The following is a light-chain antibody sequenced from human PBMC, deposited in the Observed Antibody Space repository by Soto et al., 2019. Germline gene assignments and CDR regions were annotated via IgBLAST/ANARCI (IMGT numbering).Light chain of an antibody. Sequence: QSALTQPASVSGYPGKSFTISCTGTSSDVGSYNLVSWYQQHPGKAPKLMIYEGSKRPSGVSNRFSGSKSGNTASLTISGLQSEDEAYYYCCSYAGSSTVVFGGGTKPTVL. CDR1: SSDVGSYNL. J-gene: IGLJ2*01. CDR2: EGS. V-gene: IGLV2-23*01. CDR3: CSYAGSSTVV.